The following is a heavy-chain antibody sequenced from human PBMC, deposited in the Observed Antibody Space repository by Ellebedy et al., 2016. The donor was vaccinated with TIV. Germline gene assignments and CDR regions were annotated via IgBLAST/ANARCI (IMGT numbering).Heavy chain of an antibody. J-gene: IGHJ4*02. D-gene: IGHD3-10*01. Sequence: MPSETLSLTCGVSGGPFRGYYWSWIRQSPGKGMEWIGEIIHSGESNYNPSLKSRVTLSVDTSKNQISLSLSSMTAADTAVYYCARDRRGSYDFWGQGTLLAVSS. CDR1: GGPFRGYY. CDR3: ARDRRGSYDF. V-gene: IGHV4-34*12. CDR2: IIHSGES.